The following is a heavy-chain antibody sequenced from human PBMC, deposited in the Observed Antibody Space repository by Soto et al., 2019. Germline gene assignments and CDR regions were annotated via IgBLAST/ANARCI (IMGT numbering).Heavy chain of an antibody. D-gene: IGHD2-21*02. V-gene: IGHV1-69*12. CDR2: IIPIFGTA. CDR1: GGTFSSYA. Sequence: QVQLVQSGAEVKKPGSSVKVSCKASGGTFSSYAISWVRQAPGQGLEWMGGIIPIFGTANYAQKFQGRVTMTADESTSTAYMELSSLRSEDTAVYYCAMGPYCGGDCYNWFDPWGQGTLVTVSS. CDR3: AMGPYCGGDCYNWFDP. J-gene: IGHJ5*02.